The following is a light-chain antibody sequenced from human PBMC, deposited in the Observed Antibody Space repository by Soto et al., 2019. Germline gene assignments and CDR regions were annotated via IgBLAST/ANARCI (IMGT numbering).Light chain of an antibody. Sequence: QSVLTQPASVSGSPGQSITISCTGTSGDVGGYNYVSWYQHHPGKATKLMIYDVSNRPSGVSNRFSGSKSGNTASLTISGLQPEDEADYYCSSYTTSNTRQIVFGTGTKVTVL. CDR3: SSYTTSNTRQIV. CDR2: DVS. J-gene: IGLJ1*01. CDR1: SGDVGGYNY. V-gene: IGLV2-14*03.